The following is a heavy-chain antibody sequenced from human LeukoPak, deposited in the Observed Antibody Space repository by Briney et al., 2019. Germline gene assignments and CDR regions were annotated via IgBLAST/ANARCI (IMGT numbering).Heavy chain of an antibody. CDR3: ARVGEGAAKD. CDR2: ISLSSNTI. V-gene: IGHV3-48*01. CDR1: GFTFSSYA. D-gene: IGHD1-26*01. J-gene: IGHJ4*02. Sequence: PGGSLRLSCAASGFTFSSYAMSWVRQAPGKGLEWVSYISLSSNTIYYADSVKGRFTISRDNARNSLYLQMNSLRADDTAVYYCARVGEGAAKDWGQGTLVTVSS.